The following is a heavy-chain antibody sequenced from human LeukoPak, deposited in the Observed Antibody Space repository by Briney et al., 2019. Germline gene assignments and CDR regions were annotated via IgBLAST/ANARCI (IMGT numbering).Heavy chain of an antibody. CDR2: LYCGGSI. D-gene: IGHD3-10*01. J-gene: IGHJ4*02. Sequence: GGSLSLSCAASGLIVSSNYMSWVRQAPGKGLEWVSALYCGGSIYYADSVKGRFTISRDNSKNTLYLQMNSLRAEDTAVYYCARDPSRGLYYFDHWGQGTLVTVSS. CDR1: GLIVSSNY. CDR3: ARDPSRGLYYFDH. V-gene: IGHV3-53*01.